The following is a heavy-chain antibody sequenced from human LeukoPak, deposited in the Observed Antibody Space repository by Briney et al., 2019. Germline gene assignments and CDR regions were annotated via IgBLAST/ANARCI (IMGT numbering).Heavy chain of an antibody. V-gene: IGHV3-23*01. J-gene: IGHJ3*02. D-gene: IGHD6-6*01. CDR3: AKDWGAARTRDDAFDI. Sequence: GGSLRLSCAASGFTFSSYAMHWVRQAPGKGLEWVSAISGSGGSTYYADSVKGRFTISRDNSKNTLYLQMNSLRAEDTAVYYCAKDWGAARTRDDAFDIWGQGTMVTVSS. CDR1: GFTFSSYA. CDR2: ISGSGGST.